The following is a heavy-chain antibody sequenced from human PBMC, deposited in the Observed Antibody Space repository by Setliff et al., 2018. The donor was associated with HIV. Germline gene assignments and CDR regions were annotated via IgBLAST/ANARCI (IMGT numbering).Heavy chain of an antibody. CDR3: ALLWPFDY. CDR1: GFTFSSSW. D-gene: IGHD3-10*01. CDR2: INEDRSDK. J-gene: IGHJ4*02. Sequence: GGSLRLSCAASGFTFSSSWMSWVRQAPGKGLEWVANINEDRSDKYYMDSVKGRFSISRDNADNSLYLQMNSLRGEDTAIYYCALLWPFDYWGQGALVTVSS. V-gene: IGHV3-7*03.